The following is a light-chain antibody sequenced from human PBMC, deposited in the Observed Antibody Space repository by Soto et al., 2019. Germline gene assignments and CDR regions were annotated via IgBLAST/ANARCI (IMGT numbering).Light chain of an antibody. CDR2: DDD. CDR3: ASWDTDVSAV. J-gene: IGLJ2*01. Sequence: QSLLTQPPSVSAAPGKKVTISCSGTIFDVGNNFVSWYQHFPGTAPKLLIYDDDRRPSGIPDRFSASKSGTSATLRIARVQTGDEADYYCASWDTDVSAVFGGGTKLTVL. CDR1: IFDVGNNF. V-gene: IGLV1-51*01.